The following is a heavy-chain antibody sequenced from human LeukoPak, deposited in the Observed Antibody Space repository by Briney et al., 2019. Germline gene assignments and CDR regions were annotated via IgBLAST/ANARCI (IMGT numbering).Heavy chain of an antibody. CDR2: NNPNSGGT. Sequence: ASVKVSCKASGYTFTGYYMHWVRQAPGQGLEWMGWNNPNSGGTNYAQKFQGWVTMTRDTSISTAYMELSRLRSDDTAVYYCARSPSIVATYLFDYWGQGTLVTVSS. D-gene: IGHD5-12*01. V-gene: IGHV1-2*04. CDR1: GYTFTGYY. CDR3: ARSPSIVATYLFDY. J-gene: IGHJ4*02.